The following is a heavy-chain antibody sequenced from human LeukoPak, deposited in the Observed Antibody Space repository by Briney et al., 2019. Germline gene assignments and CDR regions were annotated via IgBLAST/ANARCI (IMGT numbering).Heavy chain of an antibody. V-gene: IGHV4-4*07. CDR3: ARAAARSGSVGFDP. Sequence: SETLSLTCSVSGGSISSYYWSWIRQPAGKGLEWIGRIYSSGSTNYGPSLKSRVTMSVDTSKNQFSLKLTSVTAADTAVYYCARAAARSGSVGFDPWGQGTLVTVSS. D-gene: IGHD1-26*01. CDR1: GGSISSYY. CDR2: IYSSGST. J-gene: IGHJ5*02.